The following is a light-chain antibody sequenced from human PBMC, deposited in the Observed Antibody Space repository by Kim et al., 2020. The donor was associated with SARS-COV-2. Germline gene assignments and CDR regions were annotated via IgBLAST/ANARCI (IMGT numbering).Light chain of an antibody. CDR3: QQYDNLPYT. CDR1: QDIRKN. CDR2: EAS. J-gene: IGKJ2*01. Sequence: AFVGETVTVTCQASQDIRKNLNWYQQKSGKAPKLLIYEASILEIGVPSRFSGSGSGTDFTVTITSLQPDDIATYYCQQYDNLPYTFGPGTKLEI. V-gene: IGKV1-33*01.